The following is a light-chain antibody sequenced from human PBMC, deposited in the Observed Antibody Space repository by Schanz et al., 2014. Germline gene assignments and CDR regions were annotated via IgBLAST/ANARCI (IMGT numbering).Light chain of an antibody. CDR2: DVN. V-gene: IGLV2-11*01. Sequence: QSALTQPRSVSGSPGQSVTISCTGTSSDIGGYDYVSWYQQHPGKAPKLMIYDVNKRPSGVPDRFSGSKSGNTASLTVSGLQAEDEADYYCSSYTSSPSWVFGGGTKLTVL. J-gene: IGLJ3*02. CDR3: SSYTSSPSWV. CDR1: SSDIGGYDY.